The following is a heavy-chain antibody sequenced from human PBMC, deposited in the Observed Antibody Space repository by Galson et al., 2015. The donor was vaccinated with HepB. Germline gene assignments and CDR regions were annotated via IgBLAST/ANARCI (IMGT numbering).Heavy chain of an antibody. Sequence: SLRLSCAASGFTFSSYSMNWVRQAPGKGLEWVSSISSSSSYIYYADSVKGRFTISRDNAKNSLYLQMNSLRAEDTAVYYCARGRPAATPFDYWGQGTLVTVSS. CDR3: ARGRPAATPFDY. CDR2: ISSSSSYI. V-gene: IGHV3-21*04. D-gene: IGHD2-2*01. J-gene: IGHJ4*02. CDR1: GFTFSSYS.